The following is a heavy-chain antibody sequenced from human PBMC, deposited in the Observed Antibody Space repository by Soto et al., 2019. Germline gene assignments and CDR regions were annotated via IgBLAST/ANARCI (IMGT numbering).Heavy chain of an antibody. Sequence: GASVKVSCKASGYTFTSYGISWVRQAPGQGLEWIGWISAYNGNTNYAQKLQGRVTMTTDTSTSTAYMELRSLRSDDTAVYYCARDLDIVVVVAATGDRYSGMDVWGQGTTVTVYS. D-gene: IGHD2-15*01. V-gene: IGHV1-18*01. CDR1: GYTFTSYG. CDR2: ISAYNGNT. J-gene: IGHJ6*02. CDR3: ARDLDIVVVVAATGDRYSGMDV.